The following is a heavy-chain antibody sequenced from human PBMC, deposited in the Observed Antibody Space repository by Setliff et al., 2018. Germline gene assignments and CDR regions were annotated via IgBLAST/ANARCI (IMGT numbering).Heavy chain of an antibody. J-gene: IGHJ5*02. V-gene: IGHV3-7*01. CDR2: IKQDGSEK. CDR3: ARDLSRVLLWFGAGS. D-gene: IGHD3-10*01. CDR1: GFTFSRYW. Sequence: GGSLRLSCAASGFTFSRYWMSWVRQAPGKGPEWVANIKQDGSEKYYVDSVKGRFTISRDNAKNSLYLQMNSLRAEDTAVYYCARDLSRVLLWFGAGSWGQGTLVTVSS.